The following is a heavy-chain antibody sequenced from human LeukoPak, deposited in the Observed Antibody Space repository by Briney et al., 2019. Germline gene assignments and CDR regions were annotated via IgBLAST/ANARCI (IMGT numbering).Heavy chain of an antibody. Sequence: SETLSLTCTVSGGSISSYYWSWIRQPPGKGLEWIGHIYYSGSTNYNPSLKSRVTISVDTSKNQFSLKLSSVTAADTAVYYCARGGDHDYGDYRYFDYWGQGTLVTVSS. D-gene: IGHD4-17*01. J-gene: IGHJ4*02. CDR3: ARGGDHDYGDYRYFDY. V-gene: IGHV4-59*12. CDR1: GGSISSYY. CDR2: IYYSGST.